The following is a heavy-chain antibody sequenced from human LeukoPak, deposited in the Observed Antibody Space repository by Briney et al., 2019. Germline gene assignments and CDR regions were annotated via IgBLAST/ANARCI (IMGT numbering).Heavy chain of an antibody. J-gene: IGHJ4*02. D-gene: IGHD4-17*01. CDR3: ANYGDYGMFDY. CDR2: ISYDGSNK. Sequence: PGGSLRLSCAASGFTFSSYAMHWVRQAPGKGLEWVAVISYDGSNKYYADSVKGRFTISRDNSKNTLYLQMNSLRAEDTAVYYCANYGDYGMFDYWGQGTLVTVSS. CDR1: GFTFSSYA. V-gene: IGHV3-30*04.